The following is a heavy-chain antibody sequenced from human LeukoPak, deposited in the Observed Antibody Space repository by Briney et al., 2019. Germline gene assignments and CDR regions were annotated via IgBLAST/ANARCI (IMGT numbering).Heavy chain of an antibody. CDR2: IIPIFGTA. Sequence: SVKVSCKASGGTFSSYAISWVRQAPGQGLEWMGGIIPIFGTANYAQKFQGRVTITADKSTSTAYMELSSLRSEDTAVYYCARGGHDILTGYYTLYYYYYMDVWGKGTTVTISS. CDR1: GGTFSSYA. D-gene: IGHD3-9*01. V-gene: IGHV1-69*06. CDR3: ARGGHDILTGYYTLYYYYYMDV. J-gene: IGHJ6*03.